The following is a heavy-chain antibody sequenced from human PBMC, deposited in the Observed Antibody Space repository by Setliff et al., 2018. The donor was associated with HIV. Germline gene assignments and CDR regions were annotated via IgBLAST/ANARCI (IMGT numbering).Heavy chain of an antibody. Sequence: GASVKVSCKSSGYAFTAYYIHWVRQAPGQGLEWMGWINPNSGYSTSAQKFQGRVLMSRDTSINTAYMELTRLRSDDTAVFYCARGGYDFRGLDYWGQGTLVTVSS. CDR2: INPNSGYS. D-gene: IGHD5-12*01. V-gene: IGHV1-2*02. CDR1: GYAFTAYY. J-gene: IGHJ4*02. CDR3: ARGGYDFRGLDY.